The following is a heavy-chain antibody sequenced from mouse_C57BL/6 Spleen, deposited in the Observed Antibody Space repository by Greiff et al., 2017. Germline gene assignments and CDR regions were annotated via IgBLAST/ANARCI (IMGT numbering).Heavy chain of an antibody. Sequence: VKVVESGPELVKPGASVKISCKASGYAFSSSWMNWVKQRPGKGLEWIGRIYPGDGDTNYNGKFKGKATLTADKSSSTAYMQLSSLTSEDSAVYFCARYGYGSSWFDYWGQGTTLTVSS. D-gene: IGHD1-1*01. CDR3: ARYGYGSSWFDY. J-gene: IGHJ2*01. CDR2: IYPGDGDT. V-gene: IGHV1-82*01. CDR1: GYAFSSSW.